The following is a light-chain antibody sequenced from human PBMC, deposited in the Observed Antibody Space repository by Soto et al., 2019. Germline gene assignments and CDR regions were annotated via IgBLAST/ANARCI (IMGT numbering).Light chain of an antibody. J-gene: IGKJ4*01. Sequence: DIQLTQSPSSLSASVGDRVTITCRASQAISSYLAWYQQKPGKVPELLIYATSTLQSGAPSRFSGSGSGTDFTLTSSSLRPEDVATYYCHKYNHAPTFGGGTKVEIK. CDR1: QAISSY. CDR2: ATS. V-gene: IGKV1-27*01. CDR3: HKYNHAPT.